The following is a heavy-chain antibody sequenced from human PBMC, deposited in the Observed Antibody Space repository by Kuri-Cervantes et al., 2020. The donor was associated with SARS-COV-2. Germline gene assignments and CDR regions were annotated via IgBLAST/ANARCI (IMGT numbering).Heavy chain of an antibody. CDR1: GYTFTSYG. V-gene: IGHV1-18*01. J-gene: IGHJ5*02. CDR2: ISAYNGNT. D-gene: IGHD3-3*01. Sequence: ASVKVSCKDSGYTFTSYGNCRVRQDPGQGIEWMGWISAYNGNTNYAQKLQGRVTMTTDTSTSQAYMELSSLRADDTAVYYCARDPPIFGVVIMGGGGTNNWFDPWGQGTLVTVSS. CDR3: ARDPPIFGVVIMGGGGTNNWFDP.